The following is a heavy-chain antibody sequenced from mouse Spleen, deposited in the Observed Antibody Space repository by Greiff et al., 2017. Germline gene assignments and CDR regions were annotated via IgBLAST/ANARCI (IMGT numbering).Heavy chain of an antibody. CDR3: ALLPGYFDV. J-gene: IGHJ1*03. CDR1: GYSITSGYY. V-gene: IGHV3-6*01. Sequence: EVKLQESGPGLVKPSQSLSLTCSVTGYSITSGYYWNWIRQFPGNKLEWMGYISYDGSNNYNPSLKNRISITRDTSKNQFFLKLNSVTTEDTATYYCALLPGYFDVWGTGTTVTVSS. CDR2: ISYDGSN.